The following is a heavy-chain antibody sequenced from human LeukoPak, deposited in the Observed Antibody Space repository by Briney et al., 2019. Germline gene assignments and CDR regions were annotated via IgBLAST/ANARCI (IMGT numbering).Heavy chain of an antibody. CDR2: IIPILGIA. CDR3: ARTNRDRNSSSWYWNHNWFDP. D-gene: IGHD6-13*01. V-gene: IGHV1-69*04. Sequence: GASVKVSCKASGGTFSSYAISWVRQAPGQGLEWMGRIIPILGIANYAQKFQGGVTITADKSTSTVYMELSSLRSEDAAVYYCARTNRDRNSSSWYWNHNWFDPWGQGTLVTVSS. CDR1: GGTFSSYA. J-gene: IGHJ5*02.